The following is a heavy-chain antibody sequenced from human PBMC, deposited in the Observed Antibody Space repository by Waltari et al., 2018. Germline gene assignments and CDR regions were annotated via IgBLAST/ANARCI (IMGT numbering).Heavy chain of an antibody. D-gene: IGHD3-3*01. CDR2: VYHSGIN. V-gene: IGHV4-30-2*01. CDR1: GGSISSGGYS. CDR3: AIGACITIFGVPIADYFDY. Sequence: QLQLQESGSGLVKPSQTLSLTCAVSGGSISSGGYSWSWIRQPPGKGLERLGYVYHSGINYSNPSLKSRVTISVDMSKNQFSLKLSSLTAADTAVYYCAIGACITIFGVPIADYFDYLGQGTLFTVSS. J-gene: IGHJ4*02.